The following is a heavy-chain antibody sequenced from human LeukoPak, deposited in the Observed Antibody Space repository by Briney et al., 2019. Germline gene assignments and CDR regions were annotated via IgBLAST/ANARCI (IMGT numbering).Heavy chain of an antibody. V-gene: IGHV3-11*05. CDR2: ISSSSNYT. CDR1: GXTFSDYY. CDR3: ARDRQWPDAFDI. D-gene: IGHD6-19*01. J-gene: IGHJ3*02. Sequence: GGSLRLSFAASGXTFSDYYMTWIRQAPGKGLEWVSYISSSSNYTSYADSVKGRFTISRDNAKNSLYLQMNSLRAEDTAVYYCARDRQWPDAFDIWGQGATVTVSS.